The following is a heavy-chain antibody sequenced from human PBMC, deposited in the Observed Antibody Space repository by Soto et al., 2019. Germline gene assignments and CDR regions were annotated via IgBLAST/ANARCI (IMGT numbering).Heavy chain of an antibody. V-gene: IGHV1-69*02. Sequence: QVQLVQSGTEVKKPGSSVKVSCKASGGTFRNYPINWVRQAPGQGLEWMGSIFPLTDIPDYAQNFQARPTISAEKSTSTAYMELSSLTSDDTAMYLCAGGPLVVLNYFESWGQGTLVTVSS. J-gene: IGHJ4*02. CDR1: GGTFRNYP. CDR3: AGGPLVVLNYFES. CDR2: IFPLTDIP.